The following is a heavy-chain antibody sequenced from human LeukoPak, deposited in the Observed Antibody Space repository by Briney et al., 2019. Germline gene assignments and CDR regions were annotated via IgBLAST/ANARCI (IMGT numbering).Heavy chain of an antibody. Sequence: ASVKVSCKSSGYTFTSYDINWVRQATGQGPEWMGWMNPNSGNTGYAQKFQGRVTITRNTSISTAYMELSSLRSEDTAVYYCARGRFLEWLGNDYWGQGTLVTVSS. D-gene: IGHD3-3*01. CDR3: ARGRFLEWLGNDY. J-gene: IGHJ4*02. CDR1: GYTFTSYD. CDR2: MNPNSGNT. V-gene: IGHV1-8*03.